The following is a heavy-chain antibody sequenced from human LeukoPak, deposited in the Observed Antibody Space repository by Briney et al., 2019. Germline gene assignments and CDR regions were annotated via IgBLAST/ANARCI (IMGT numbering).Heavy chain of an antibody. D-gene: IGHD2-2*01. Sequence: GGSLRLSCAASGFTFSSYWMHWVRHAPGKGLVWVSRINSDGSSTSYADSVKGRFTISRDNAKNTLYLQMNSLRAEDTAVYYCARGSQGCSSTSCTIPGLYYYYGMDVWGQGTTVTVSS. CDR3: ARGSQGCSSTSCTIPGLYYYYGMDV. CDR1: GFTFSSYW. CDR2: INSDGSST. J-gene: IGHJ6*02. V-gene: IGHV3-74*01.